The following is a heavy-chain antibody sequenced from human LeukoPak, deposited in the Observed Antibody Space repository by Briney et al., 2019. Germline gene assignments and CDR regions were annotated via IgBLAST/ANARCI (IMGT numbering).Heavy chain of an antibody. V-gene: IGHV4-39*01. CDR1: GGSISSSSYY. D-gene: IGHD6-19*01. J-gene: IGHJ4*02. Sequence: SETLSLTCTVSGGSISSSSYYWGLIRQPPGKGLEWIGSIYYSGSTYYNPSLKSRVTISVDTSKNQFSLKLSSVTAADTAVYYCASGGGWYDFDYWGQGTLVTVSS. CDR2: IYYSGST. CDR3: ASGGGWYDFDY.